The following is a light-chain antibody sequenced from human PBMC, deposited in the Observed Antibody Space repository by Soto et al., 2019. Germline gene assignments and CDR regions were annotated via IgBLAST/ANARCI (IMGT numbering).Light chain of an antibody. Sequence: EIVLTQSPSTLSLSPGERATLSCRASQSVSSSYLAWYQQKPGQPTSLLIYGASSRATGIPDSFSGSGSGADFTLTISRLEPEDFAVYYCQQYGSALLTFGQGTKLEIK. CDR2: GAS. CDR1: QSVSSSY. J-gene: IGKJ2*01. CDR3: QQYGSALLT. V-gene: IGKV3-20*01.